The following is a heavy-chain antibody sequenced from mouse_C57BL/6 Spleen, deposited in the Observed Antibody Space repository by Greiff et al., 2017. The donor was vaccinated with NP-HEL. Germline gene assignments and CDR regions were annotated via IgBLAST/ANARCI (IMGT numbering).Heavy chain of an antibody. CDR3: VRQGFEYYGSPWYFDV. Sequence: EVQLVESGGGLVQPKGSLKLSCAASGFSFNTYAMNWVRQAPGKGLEWVARIRSKSNNYATYYADSGKDRFTISRDDSESMLYLQMNNLKTEDTAMYYCVRQGFEYYGSPWYFDVWGTGTTVTVSS. D-gene: IGHD1-1*01. CDR2: IRSKSNNYAT. CDR1: GFSFNTYA. J-gene: IGHJ1*03. V-gene: IGHV10-1*01.